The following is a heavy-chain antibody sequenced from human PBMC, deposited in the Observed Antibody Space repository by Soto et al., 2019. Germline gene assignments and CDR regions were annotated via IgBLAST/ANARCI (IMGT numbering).Heavy chain of an antibody. Sequence: SVKVSCKASGYTFTSYAMHWVRQAPGQRLEWMGWINAGNGNTKYSQKFQGRVTITRDTSASTAYMELSSLRSEDTAVYYCARELRLLEWDPIDYWGQGTLVTVAS. V-gene: IGHV1-3*01. D-gene: IGHD3-3*01. CDR1: GYTFTSYA. CDR3: ARELRLLEWDPIDY. CDR2: INAGNGNT. J-gene: IGHJ4*02.